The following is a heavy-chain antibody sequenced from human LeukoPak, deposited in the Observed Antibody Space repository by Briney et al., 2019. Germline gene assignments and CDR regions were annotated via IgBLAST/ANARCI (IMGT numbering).Heavy chain of an antibody. CDR3: ARYKDRYSSPSNFEF. D-gene: IGHD6-6*01. V-gene: IGHV1-18*01. CDR2: ISGFSGDT. Sequence: ASVKVSCKASGYDFKNYGIMWVRQAPGQGLEWMGCISGFSGDTKFGPKFQGRVTLTADTSTATAYMEVRSLRSDDTATYYCARYKDRYSSPSNFEFWGQGTQVTVSS. CDR1: GYDFKNYG. J-gene: IGHJ4*02.